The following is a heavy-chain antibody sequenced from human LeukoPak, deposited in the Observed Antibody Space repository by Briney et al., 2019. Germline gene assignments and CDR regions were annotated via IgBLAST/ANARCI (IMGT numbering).Heavy chain of an antibody. D-gene: IGHD6-19*01. Sequence: PTGGSLRLSCGASGFTVSSNYMSWVRQAPGKGLEWVSVIYSGGSTYYADSVKGRFTISRDNSKNTLYLQMNSLRAEDTAVYYCARDRSGWYYFDYWGQGTLVTVSS. CDR1: GFTVSSNY. CDR3: ARDRSGWYYFDY. J-gene: IGHJ4*02. CDR2: IYSGGST. V-gene: IGHV3-66*02.